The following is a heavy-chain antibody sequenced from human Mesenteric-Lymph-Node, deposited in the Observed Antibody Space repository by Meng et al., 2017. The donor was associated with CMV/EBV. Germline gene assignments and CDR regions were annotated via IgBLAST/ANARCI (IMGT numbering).Heavy chain of an antibody. CDR3: AKIPARPAY. CDR2: ISGAGGNT. Sequence: GESLKISCAASGFTFSSYTMTWVRQAPGKGLEWVSAISGAGGNTYYGDSVKGRFTISRDNSKNTLYLQMNSLRAEDTDVYYCAKIPARPAYWGQGTLVTVSS. V-gene: IGHV3-23*01. D-gene: IGHD6-25*01. J-gene: IGHJ4*02. CDR1: GFTFSSYT.